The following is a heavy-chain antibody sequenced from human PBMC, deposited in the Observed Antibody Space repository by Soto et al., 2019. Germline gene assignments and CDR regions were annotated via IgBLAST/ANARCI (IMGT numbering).Heavy chain of an antibody. CDR3: ARGPSGDKVDY. J-gene: IGHJ4*02. CDR1: GGSISNVNDC. V-gene: IGHV4-30-4*01. D-gene: IGHD7-27*01. CDR2: IYDGGST. Sequence: QVQLQESGPGLVKPSETLSLTCTVSGGSISNVNDCWSWIRQSPDKSLEWIGHIYDGGSTYNNPSLKSRITISVDTAKNQVSLKLSSVGVADTAVFYCARGPSGDKVDYGGQGILVTVSS.